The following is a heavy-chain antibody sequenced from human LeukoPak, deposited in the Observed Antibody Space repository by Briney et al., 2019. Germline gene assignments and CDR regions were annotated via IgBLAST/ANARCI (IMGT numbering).Heavy chain of an antibody. V-gene: IGHV1-46*01. Sequence: GASVKVSCKASGYTFTSYAMNWVRQAPGQGLEWMGIINPSGGSTSYAQKFQGRVTMTRDTSTSTVYMELSSLRSEDTAVYYCARGSGSWLFDYWGQGTLVTVSS. J-gene: IGHJ4*02. CDR2: INPSGGST. D-gene: IGHD1-26*01. CDR3: ARGSGSWLFDY. CDR1: GYTFTSYA.